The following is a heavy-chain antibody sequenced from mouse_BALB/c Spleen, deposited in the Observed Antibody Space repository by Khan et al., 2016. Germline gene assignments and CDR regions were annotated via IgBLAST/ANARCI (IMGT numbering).Heavy chain of an antibody. CDR1: GYPITSDYA. J-gene: IGHJ4*01. CDR2: IRYSGST. Sequence: EVQLQESGPGLVKPSQSLSLTCTVTGYPITSDYAWNWIRQFPGNKLEWMGYIRYSGSTSYNPSLKSRISITRDTEKNQFFLQLKSVTTEDTATYDCATGPTAVYAMNYWGQGTSVTVSS. D-gene: IGHD1-2*01. CDR3: ATGPTAVYAMNY. V-gene: IGHV3-2*02.